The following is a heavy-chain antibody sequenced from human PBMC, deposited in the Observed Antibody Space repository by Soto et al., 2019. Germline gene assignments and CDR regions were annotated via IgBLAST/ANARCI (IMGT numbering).Heavy chain of an antibody. D-gene: IGHD3-10*01. CDR1: GFTFTSSA. J-gene: IGHJ4*02. CDR2: IVVGSGNT. Sequence: SVKVSCKASGFTFTSSAMQWVRQARGQRLEWIGWIVVGSGNTNYAQKFQERVTITRDMSTSTAYMELSSLRSEDTAVYYCAADYDTMVRGAYWGQGTLVTVSS. CDR3: AADYDTMVRGAY. V-gene: IGHV1-58*02.